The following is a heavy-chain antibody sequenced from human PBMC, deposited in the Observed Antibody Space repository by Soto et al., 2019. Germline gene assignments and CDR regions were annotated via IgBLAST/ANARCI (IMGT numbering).Heavy chain of an antibody. V-gene: IGHV1-69*01. CDR3: AGDIPSYDSSGYPHSYHFDC. Sequence: QVQLVQSGAEVKKPGSSVKVSCKASGGTFSSYAISWVRQAPGQGLEWMGGIIPIFGTANYAQKFQGRVTITADEGTSTAYMELSSLRSEDTAVSYCAGDIPSYDSSGYPHSYHFDCWGQGTLVTVCS. D-gene: IGHD3-22*01. CDR2: IIPIFGTA. J-gene: IGHJ4*02. CDR1: GGTFSSYA.